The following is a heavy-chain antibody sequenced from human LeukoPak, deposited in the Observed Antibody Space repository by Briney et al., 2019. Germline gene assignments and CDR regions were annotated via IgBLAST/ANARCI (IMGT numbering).Heavy chain of an antibody. D-gene: IGHD3-10*01. Sequence: SETLSLTCAVSGYSISSGHWWSWVRQPPGKGLEWIGEIHHGGSTNYNPSLKSRVTISVDKSKNQFSLKLDSVTAADTAVYHCARGSRYYYGSGSETDAFDTWGQGTMVTVSS. CDR1: GYSISSGHW. CDR2: IHHGGST. J-gene: IGHJ3*02. V-gene: IGHV4-4*02. CDR3: ARGSRYYYGSGSETDAFDT.